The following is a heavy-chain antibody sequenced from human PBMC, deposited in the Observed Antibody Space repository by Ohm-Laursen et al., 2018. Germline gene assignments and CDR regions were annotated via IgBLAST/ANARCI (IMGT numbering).Heavy chain of an antibody. V-gene: IGHV3-53*01. CDR2: IYSGGST. J-gene: IGHJ4*02. CDR3: AKDISPVQPDYFDY. D-gene: IGHD1-1*01. Sequence: SLRLSCTVSGFTVSSNYMSWVRQAPGKGLEWVSVIYSGGSTYYADSVKGRFTISRDNSKNTLYLQMNSLRAEDTAVYYCAKDISPVQPDYFDYWGQGTLVTVSS. CDR1: GFTVSSNY.